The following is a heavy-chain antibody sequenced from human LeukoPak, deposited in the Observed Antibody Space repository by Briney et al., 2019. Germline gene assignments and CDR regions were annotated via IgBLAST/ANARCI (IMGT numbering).Heavy chain of an antibody. CDR1: GFTFSSYA. Sequence: GGSLRLSCAASGFTFSSYAMSWVRQAPGKGLEWVSDISGSGGSTYYADSVKGRFTISRDNSKNALYLQMNSLRAEDTAVYYCAKDRCSYGCDYWGQGTLVTVSS. CDR2: ISGSGGST. J-gene: IGHJ4*02. CDR3: AKDRCSYGCDY. V-gene: IGHV3-23*01. D-gene: IGHD5-18*01.